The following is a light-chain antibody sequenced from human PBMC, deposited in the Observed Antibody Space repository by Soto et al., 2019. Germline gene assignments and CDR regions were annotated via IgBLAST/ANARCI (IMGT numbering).Light chain of an antibody. CDR2: NAS. CDR3: YHYHNYSP. J-gene: IGKJ3*01. V-gene: IGKV1-5*03. CDR1: QNISPW. Sequence: DIQMTQSPSTLSASVGDKVTITCRAMQNISPWLAWYQQKPGKAPKLLIYNASILDTGVPSRLGGSGSGTDVTRTISSLQPHHFATEDCYHYHNYSPVGTGTKVDIK.